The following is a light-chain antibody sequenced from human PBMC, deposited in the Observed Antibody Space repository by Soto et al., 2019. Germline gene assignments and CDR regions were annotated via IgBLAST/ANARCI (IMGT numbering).Light chain of an antibody. CDR3: QQYGSSLLT. CDR1: QSVSSSY. Sequence: EIVLTQSLATLLMSPGERASLSCRASQSVSSSYLAWYQQKPGQAPRLLIYGASSRATGIPDRFSGSGSGTDFTLTISRLEPEDFAVYYCQQYGSSLLTFGGGTKV. CDR2: GAS. V-gene: IGKV3-20*01. J-gene: IGKJ4*01.